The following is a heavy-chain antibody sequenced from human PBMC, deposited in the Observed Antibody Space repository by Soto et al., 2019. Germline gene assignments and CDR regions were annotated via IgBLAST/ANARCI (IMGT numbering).Heavy chain of an antibody. CDR2: ISAYNGNT. D-gene: IGHD5-18*01. CDR1: GYTFTSYG. CDR3: ARAPPGYSYGYSPAFDI. V-gene: IGHV1-18*01. J-gene: IGHJ3*02. Sequence: VASVKVSCKASGYTFTSYGISWVRQAPGQGLEWMGWISAYNGNTNYAQKLQGRVTMTTDTSTSTAYMELRSLRSDDTAVYYCARAPPGYSYGYSPAFDIWGQGTMVTVSS.